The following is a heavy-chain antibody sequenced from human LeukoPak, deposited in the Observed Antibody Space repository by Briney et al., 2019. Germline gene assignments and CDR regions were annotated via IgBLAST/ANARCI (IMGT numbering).Heavy chain of an antibody. CDR1: GGSMSSYY. Sequence: LETLSLTCTVSGGSMSSYYWSWIRQPPGKGLEWIGYIYYSGSTKYNPSLKSRVTISVDTSKNQFSLKLSSVTAADTAVYYCARGARAGYNLEPFDYWGQGTLVTVSS. D-gene: IGHD5-24*01. CDR2: IYYSGST. CDR3: ARGARAGYNLEPFDY. V-gene: IGHV4-59*08. J-gene: IGHJ4*02.